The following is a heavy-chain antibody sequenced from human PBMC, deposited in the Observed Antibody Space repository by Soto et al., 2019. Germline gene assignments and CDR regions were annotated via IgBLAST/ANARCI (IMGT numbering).Heavy chain of an antibody. CDR1: GFTFSSYA. Sequence: QVQLVESGGGVVQPGRSLRLSCAASGFTFSSYAMHWVRQAPGKGLEWVAVISYDGSNKYYADSVKGRFTISRDNSKNTLYLQMNSLRAEDTAVYYCARDGNYDYVWGSYRPMFPPDYWGQGTLVTVSS. J-gene: IGHJ4*02. CDR3: ARDGNYDYVWGSYRPMFPPDY. D-gene: IGHD3-16*02. CDR2: ISYDGSNK. V-gene: IGHV3-30-3*01.